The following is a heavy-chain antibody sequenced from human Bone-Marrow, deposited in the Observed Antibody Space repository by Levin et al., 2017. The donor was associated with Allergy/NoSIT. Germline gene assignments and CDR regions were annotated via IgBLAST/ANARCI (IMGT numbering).Heavy chain of an antibody. CDR3: AKGVSSGSYSAVDY. V-gene: IGHV3-9*01. CDR2: ISWNSGSI. Sequence: SLKISCAASGFTFDDYAMYWVRQGLGKGLEWVSGISWNSGSIGYGDSVKGRFTISRDNAKNSLFLQMNSLRAEDTALYYCAKGVSSGSYSAVDYWGQGTLVTVSS. D-gene: IGHD1-26*01. J-gene: IGHJ4*02. CDR1: GFTFDDYA.